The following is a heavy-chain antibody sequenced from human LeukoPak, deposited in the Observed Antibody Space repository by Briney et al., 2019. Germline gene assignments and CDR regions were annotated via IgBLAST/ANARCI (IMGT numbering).Heavy chain of an antibody. V-gene: IGHV1-18*01. Sequence: VASVKVSCKASGYTFTSYGISWVRQAPGQGLEWMGWISAYNGNTNYAQKLQGRVTMTTDTSTSTAHMELRSLRSDDTAVYYCARFGYDFWSNYDHWGQGTLVTVSS. CDR3: ARFGYDFWSNYDH. D-gene: IGHD3-3*01. CDR2: ISAYNGNT. CDR1: GYTFTSYG. J-gene: IGHJ5*02.